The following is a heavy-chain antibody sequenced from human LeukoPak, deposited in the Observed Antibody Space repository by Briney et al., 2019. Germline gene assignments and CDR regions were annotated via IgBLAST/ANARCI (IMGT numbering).Heavy chain of an antibody. CDR3: ARRGNCWFDP. CDR1: GYSFTNYR. Sequence: GESLKISCKGSGYSFTNYRIGWVRQMPGKGLEWMGIIYPGDSDTRYSPSFQGQVTISAVTSISTAYLQWSSLKASDTAIYYCARRGNCWFDPWGQGTLVTVSS. V-gene: IGHV5-51*01. D-gene: IGHD1-7*01. CDR2: IYPGDSDT. J-gene: IGHJ5*02.